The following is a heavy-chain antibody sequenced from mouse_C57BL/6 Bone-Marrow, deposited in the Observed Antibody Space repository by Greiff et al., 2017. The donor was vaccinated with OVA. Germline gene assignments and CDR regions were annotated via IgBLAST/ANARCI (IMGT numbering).Heavy chain of an antibody. D-gene: IGHD1-1*01. V-gene: IGHV5-4*01. J-gene: IGHJ2*01. Sequence: DVQLVESGGGLVKPGGSLKLSCAASGFTFSSYAMSWVRQTPEQRLEWVATISDGGSYTYYPDNVKGRFTISRDNAKNNLYLQMSHLKSEDTAMYYCARDSGYYYVDYWGKGTTLTVSS. CDR2: ISDGGSYT. CDR1: GFTFSSYA. CDR3: ARDSGYYYVDY.